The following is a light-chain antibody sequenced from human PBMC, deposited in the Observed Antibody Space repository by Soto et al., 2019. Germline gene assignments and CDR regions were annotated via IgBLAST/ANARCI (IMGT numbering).Light chain of an antibody. V-gene: IGLV1-40*01. CDR2: GNT. CDR1: SSNIGADYD. Sequence: QSVLTQPPSVSGAPGQTITISCTGSSSNIGADYDVHRYQHLPGTAPKLLIYGNTNRPSGVPDRLSGSRSGTSASLAITGLQADDEADYYCQSYDSSLSAVVFGGGTKLTVL. J-gene: IGLJ2*01. CDR3: QSYDSSLSAVV.